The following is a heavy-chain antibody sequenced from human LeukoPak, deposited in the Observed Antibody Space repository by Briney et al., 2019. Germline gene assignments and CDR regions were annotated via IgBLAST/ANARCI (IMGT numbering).Heavy chain of an antibody. CDR2: IYSGGST. D-gene: IGHD3-10*01. J-gene: IGHJ4*02. CDR3: ARDQYGSGSYSRLDY. Sequence: GGSLRLSCAASGFTVSSNYMSWVRQAPGKGLEWVSVIYSGGSTYYADSVKGRFTISRDNSKNTLYLQMNSLRAEDTAVYYCARDQYGSGSYSRLDYWGQGTLVTVSS. V-gene: IGHV3-66*01. CDR1: GFTVSSNY.